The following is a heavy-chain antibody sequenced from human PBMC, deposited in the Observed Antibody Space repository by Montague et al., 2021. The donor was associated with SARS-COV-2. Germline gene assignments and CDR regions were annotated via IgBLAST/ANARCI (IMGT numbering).Heavy chain of an antibody. Sequence: SLRLSCAASGFIFTNYGMNWVRRAPGKGPESVAGISGFGGGTYYSDSVKGRFTISRATSNSTLFLQMDGLRAEDTAIYYCAKSFSGTRNWFDIWGQGRSPSPQ. D-gene: IGHD1-14*01. CDR1: GFIFTNYG. CDR2: ISGFGGGT. J-gene: IGHJ5*02. V-gene: IGHV3-23*01. CDR3: AKSFSGTRNWFDI.